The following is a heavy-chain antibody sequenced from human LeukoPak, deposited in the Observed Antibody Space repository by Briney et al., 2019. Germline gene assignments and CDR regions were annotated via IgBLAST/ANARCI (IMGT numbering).Heavy chain of an antibody. CDR1: AATASIKRVA. CDR3: AIDFARTDAFGI. V-gene: IGHV6-1*01. Sequence: SQTLSLTCPISAATASIKRVACDWIRQSPSRGLEWLGRTYFRSKWYSDYAFSVKSRITIRPATSKNQFSLQLTSEITEESSWYYVAIDFARTDAFGIWGQGTMVTVSS. J-gene: IGHJ3*02. CDR2: TYFRSKWYS.